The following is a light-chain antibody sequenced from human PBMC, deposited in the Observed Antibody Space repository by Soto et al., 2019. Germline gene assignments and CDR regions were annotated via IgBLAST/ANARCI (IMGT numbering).Light chain of an antibody. CDR2: GAS. CDR3: QQYDIWPPIT. V-gene: IGKV3-15*01. J-gene: IGKJ5*01. CDR1: QSVSTN. Sequence: EIVMTQSPATLSVSPGERATLSCRASQSVSTNLAWYQQRRGQAPSLLIHGASTRATGIPARFSGSGSGTEFTLTISRLQSEDFAVYYCQQYDIWPPITFGQGTRLDIK.